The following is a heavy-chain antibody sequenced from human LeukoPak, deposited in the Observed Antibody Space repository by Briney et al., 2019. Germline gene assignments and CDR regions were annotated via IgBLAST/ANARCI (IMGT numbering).Heavy chain of an antibody. Sequence: ASVKVSCKASGYTFTSYDINWVRQATGQGLEWMGWMNPNNGNTNYAQKLQGRVTMTTDTSTSTAYMELRSLRSDDTAVYYCARGNRATPPRSNIMDVWGQGTTVTVSS. CDR1: GYTFTSYD. V-gene: IGHV1-18*01. CDR2: MNPNNGNT. J-gene: IGHJ6*02. D-gene: IGHD1-1*01. CDR3: ARGNRATPPRSNIMDV.